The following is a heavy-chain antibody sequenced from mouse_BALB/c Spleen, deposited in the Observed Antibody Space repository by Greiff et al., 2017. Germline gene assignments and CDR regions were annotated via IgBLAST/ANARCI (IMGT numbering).Heavy chain of an antibody. CDR2: INSNGGST. J-gene: IGHJ4*01. Sequence: EVKLVESGGGLVKLGGSLKLSCAASGFTFSSYYMSWVRQTPEKRLELVAAINSNGGSTYYPDTVKGRFTISRDNAKNTLYLQMSSLKSEDTALYYCARQYYEYEGYYAMDYWGQGTSVTVSS. CDR1: GFTFSSYY. D-gene: IGHD2-4*01. V-gene: IGHV5-6-2*01. CDR3: ARQYYEYEGYYAMDY.